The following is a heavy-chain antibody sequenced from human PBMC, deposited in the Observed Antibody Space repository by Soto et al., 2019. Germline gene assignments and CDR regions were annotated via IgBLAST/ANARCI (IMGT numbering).Heavy chain of an antibody. CDR3: ARDVVADYGSGSLDYYYGMDV. CDR1: GFTFSSYG. CDR2: IWYDGSNK. V-gene: IGHV3-33*01. Sequence: QVQLVESGGGVVQPGRSLRLSCAASGFTFSSYGMHWVRQAPGKGLEWVAVIWYDGSNKYYADSVKGRFTISRDNSKNTLYLQRNSLRAEDTAVYYCARDVVADYGSGSLDYYYGMDVWGQGTTVTVSS. J-gene: IGHJ6*02. D-gene: IGHD3-10*01.